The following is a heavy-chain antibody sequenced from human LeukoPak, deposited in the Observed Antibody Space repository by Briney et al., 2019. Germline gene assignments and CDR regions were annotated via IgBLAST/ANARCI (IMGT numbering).Heavy chain of an antibody. V-gene: IGHV4-4*07. D-gene: IGHD3-10*01. CDR3: AREGSGSYLGYYYYMEV. J-gene: IGHJ6*03. CDR1: GGSISSYY. Sequence: SETLSLTCTVSGGSISSYYYSWIRQPAGKGLEWIGRINTSGSTNYNPSLKSRVTISADKTKKQFSLRLTSVTAADTAVYYCAREGSGSYLGYYYYMEVWGTGTTVTVSS. CDR2: INTSGST.